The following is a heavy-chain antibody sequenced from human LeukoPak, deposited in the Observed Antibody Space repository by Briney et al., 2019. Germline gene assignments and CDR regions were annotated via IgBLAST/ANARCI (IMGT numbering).Heavy chain of an antibody. D-gene: IGHD6-19*01. V-gene: IGHV1-24*01. Sequence: GASVKVSCKVSGYTLTELPIHWVRQAPGKGLECMGGFDPEEGEPIYAQKFQGRVTMTEDTSTDTAYMELSSLRSEDTAVYFCAARREMEVAGPGAFDIWGQGTMVTVSS. J-gene: IGHJ3*02. CDR3: AARREMEVAGPGAFDI. CDR1: GYTLTELP. CDR2: FDPEEGEP.